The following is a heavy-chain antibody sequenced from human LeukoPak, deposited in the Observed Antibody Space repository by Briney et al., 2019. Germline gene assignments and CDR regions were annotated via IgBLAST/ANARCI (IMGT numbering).Heavy chain of an antibody. D-gene: IGHD6-19*01. Sequence: PGRSLRLSCAASGFTFSSYGMHWVRQAPGKGLEWVADIKQDGSEKNYVDSVKGRFTISRDNAKNSLYLQMNSLRAEDTAVYYCARDLSHSGIDSWGQGTLVTVSS. CDR2: IKQDGSEK. J-gene: IGHJ4*02. V-gene: IGHV3-7*05. CDR3: ARDLSHSGIDS. CDR1: GFTFSSYG.